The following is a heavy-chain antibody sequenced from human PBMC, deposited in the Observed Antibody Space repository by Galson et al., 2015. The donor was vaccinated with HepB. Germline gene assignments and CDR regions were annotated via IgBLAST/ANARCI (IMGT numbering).Heavy chain of an antibody. CDR2: TYYRSKWYN. D-gene: IGHD6-19*01. CDR3: ARVGGEQWLTTSFDY. J-gene: IGHJ4*02. CDR1: GDSVSSNSAA. Sequence: CAISGDSVSSNSAAWNWIRQSPSRGLEWLGRTYYRSKWYNDYAVSVKSRITINTDTSKNQFSLQLNSVTPEDTAVYYCARVGGEQWLTTSFDYWGQGTLVTVSS. V-gene: IGHV6-1*01.